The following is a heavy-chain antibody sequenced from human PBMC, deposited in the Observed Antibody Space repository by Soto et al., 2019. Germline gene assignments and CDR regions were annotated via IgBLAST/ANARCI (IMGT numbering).Heavy chain of an antibody. Sequence: SLRLSCAASGFTFDDYAMHWVRQAPGKGLEWVSGISWNSGSIGYADSVKGRFTISRDNAKNSLYLQMNSLRAEDTALYYCAKVSGSYYYYYGMDVWGQGTTVTVSS. V-gene: IGHV3-9*01. CDR2: ISWNSGSI. CDR3: AKVSGSYYYYYGMDV. CDR1: GFTFDDYA. J-gene: IGHJ6*02. D-gene: IGHD1-26*01.